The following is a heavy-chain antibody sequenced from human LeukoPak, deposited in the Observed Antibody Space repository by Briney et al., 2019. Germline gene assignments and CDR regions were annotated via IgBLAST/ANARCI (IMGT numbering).Heavy chain of an antibody. CDR2: MNPNSGNT. CDR3: ARGGPLLWFGELRHNWFDP. CDR1: GYTFTSYD. V-gene: IGHV1-8*01. D-gene: IGHD3-10*01. J-gene: IGHJ5*02. Sequence: ASVKVSCKASGYTFTSYDINWVRQATGQGLEWMGWMNPNSGNTGYAQKFQGRATMTRNTSISTAYMELSGLRSEDTAVYYCARGGPLLWFGELRHNWFDPWGQGTLVTVSS.